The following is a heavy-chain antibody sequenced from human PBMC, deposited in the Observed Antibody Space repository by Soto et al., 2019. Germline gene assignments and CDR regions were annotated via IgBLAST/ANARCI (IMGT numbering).Heavy chain of an antibody. CDR2: IYYGGST. D-gene: IGHD6-13*01. V-gene: IGHV4-59*01. Sequence: TSETLSLTCAVYAGSISSYYWSWIRQPPGKGLEWIGYIYYGGSTNYNPSLKSRVTISVDTSKNQFSLKLSSVTAADTAVYYCARGAAAGTLDYWGQGTLVTGSS. CDR1: AGSISSYY. CDR3: ARGAAAGTLDY. J-gene: IGHJ4*02.